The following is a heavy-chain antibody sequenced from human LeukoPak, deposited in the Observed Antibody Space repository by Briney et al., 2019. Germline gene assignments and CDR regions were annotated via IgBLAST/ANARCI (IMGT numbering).Heavy chain of an antibody. V-gene: IGHV1-18*01. CDR1: GYTFTSYG. D-gene: IGHD4-17*01. Sequence: ASVKVSCKASGYTFTSYGISWVRQAPGQGLEWMGWISAYNGSTNYAQKLQGRVTMTTDTSTSTAYMELRSLRSDDAAVYYCARVVLGDYGNYYYYMDVWGKGTTVTVSS. CDR3: ARVVLGDYGNYYYYMDV. J-gene: IGHJ6*03. CDR2: ISAYNGST.